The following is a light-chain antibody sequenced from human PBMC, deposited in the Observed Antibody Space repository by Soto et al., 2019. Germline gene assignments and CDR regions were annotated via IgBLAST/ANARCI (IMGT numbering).Light chain of an antibody. CDR2: RAS. Sequence: EIVLTQSPGTLSLSPGERATLSCRASQSVSSSYLAWYQQKPGQAPRLLIYRASSRATGIPDRFSGSVSGTDFTLTISRLEPEDVALYYWHQYGSSPLTFGGGTKVEIK. CDR3: HQYGSSPLT. V-gene: IGKV3-20*01. CDR1: QSVSSSY. J-gene: IGKJ4*01.